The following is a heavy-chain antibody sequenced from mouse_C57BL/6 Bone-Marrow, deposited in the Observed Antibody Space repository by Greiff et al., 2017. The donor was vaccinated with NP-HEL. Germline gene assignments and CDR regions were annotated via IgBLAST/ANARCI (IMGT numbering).Heavy chain of an antibody. D-gene: IGHD2-1*01. V-gene: IGHV14-4*01. J-gene: IGHJ3*01. CDR3: TIYGNYVSPFAY. Sequence: VQLQQSGAKLVRPGASVKLSCTASGFNIKDDYMHWVKQRPEQGLEWIGWIDPENGDTEYASKFQGKATITADTSSNTAYLQLSSLTSEDTAVYYCTIYGNYVSPFAYWGQGTLVTVSA. CDR2: IDPENGDT. CDR1: GFNIKDDY.